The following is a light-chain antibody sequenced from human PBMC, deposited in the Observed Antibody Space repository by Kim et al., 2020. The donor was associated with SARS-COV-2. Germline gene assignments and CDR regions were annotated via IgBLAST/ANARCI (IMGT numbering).Light chain of an antibody. V-gene: IGLV3-9*01. CDR1: NIGSKN. Sequence: SYELTQPLSVSVALGQTARITCGGNNIGSKNVHWYQQKPGQAPVLVIYSDSNRPSGIPERFSGSNSGNTATLTISRAQAGDEADYYCQVWDSSARVVFGGGTKLTVL. J-gene: IGLJ2*01. CDR3: QVWDSSARVV. CDR2: SDS.